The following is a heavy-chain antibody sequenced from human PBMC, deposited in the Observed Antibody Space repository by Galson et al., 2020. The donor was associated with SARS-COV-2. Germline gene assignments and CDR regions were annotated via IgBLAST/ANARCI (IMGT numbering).Heavy chain of an antibody. D-gene: IGHD1-1*01. CDR2: IDPSDSYT. CDR1: GYTFTTKW. V-gene: IGHV5-10-1*01. CDR3: ARWNWNQIANYYSLDV. Sequence: KIGESLKISCKGSGYTFTTKWISWVRQMPGKGLEWMGRIDPSDSYTNYSPSFQGHVTISADKSISTAYLQWSSLKASDTAMYYCARWNWNQIANYYSLDVWGQGTTVTVSS. J-gene: IGHJ6*02.